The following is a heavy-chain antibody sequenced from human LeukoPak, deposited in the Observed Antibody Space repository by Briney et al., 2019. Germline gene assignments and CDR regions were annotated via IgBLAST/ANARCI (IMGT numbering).Heavy chain of an antibody. CDR2: IYYSGST. D-gene: IGHD6-13*01. J-gene: IGHJ4*02. CDR1: GGSISSYY. CDR3: ARAGMAAATIDY. Sequence: SETLSLTCTVSGGSISSYYWSWIRQPPGKGLEWIGYIYYSGSTNYNPSLKSRVTISVDTSKNQFSLKLSSVTAADTAVYYCARAGMAAATIDYWGQGTLVTVSS. V-gene: IGHV4-59*01.